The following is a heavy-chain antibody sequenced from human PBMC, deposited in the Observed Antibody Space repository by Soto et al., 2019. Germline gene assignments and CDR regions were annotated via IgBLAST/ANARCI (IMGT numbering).Heavy chain of an antibody. CDR1: GFTFSSYG. V-gene: IGHV3-30*18. CDR3: AKDLPRIAAAGTFDY. D-gene: IGHD6-13*01. J-gene: IGHJ4*02. Sequence: PGGSLRLSCAASGFTFSSYGMHWVRQAPGKGLEWVAVISYDGSNKYYADSVKGRFTISRDNSKNTLYLQMNSLRAEDTAAYYCAKDLPRIAAAGTFDYWGQGTLVTVSS. CDR2: ISYDGSNK.